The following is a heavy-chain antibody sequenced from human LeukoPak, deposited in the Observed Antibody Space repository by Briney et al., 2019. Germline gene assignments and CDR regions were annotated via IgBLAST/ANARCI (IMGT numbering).Heavy chain of an antibody. CDR3: ARGVATVTTYDY. CDR1: GGSFSGYY. J-gene: IGHJ4*02. V-gene: IGHV4-34*01. CDR2: INHSGST. Sequence: SETLSLTCAVYGGSFSGYYWSWIRQPPGKGLEWIGEINHSGSTNYNPSPKSRVTISVDTSKNQFSLKLSSVTAADTAVYYCARGVATVTTYDYWGRGTLVTVSS. D-gene: IGHD4-17*01.